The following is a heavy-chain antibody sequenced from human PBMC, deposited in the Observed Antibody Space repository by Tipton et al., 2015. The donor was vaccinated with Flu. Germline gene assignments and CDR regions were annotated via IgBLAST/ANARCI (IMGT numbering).Heavy chain of an antibody. CDR1: GGSISSYY. J-gene: IGHJ3*02. CDR2: IYTSGST. D-gene: IGHD3-3*01. CDR3: ARDQNYDFWSGYFQHDAFDI. Sequence: TLSLTCTVSGGSISSYYWSWIRQPAGKGLEWIGRIYTSGSTNYNPSLKSRVTMSVDTSKNQFSLKLSSVTAADTAVYYCARDQNYDFWSGYFQHDAFDIWGQGTLVTVSS. V-gene: IGHV4-4*07.